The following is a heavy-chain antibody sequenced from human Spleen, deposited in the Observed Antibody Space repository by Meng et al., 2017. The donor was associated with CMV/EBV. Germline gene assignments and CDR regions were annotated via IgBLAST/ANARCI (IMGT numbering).Heavy chain of an antibody. V-gene: IGHV3-33*06. Sequence: GESLKISCKASGFMFSNYVMHWVRQAPGKGLEWVALIWYDGSTLYYADSVKGRLTISRDNFENTLYLQMNSLRAEDTAVYYCAKDDYGGSTFDYWGQGTLVTVSS. CDR2: IWYDGSTL. CDR1: GFMFSNYV. CDR3: AKDDYGGSTFDY. D-gene: IGHD4-23*01. J-gene: IGHJ4*02.